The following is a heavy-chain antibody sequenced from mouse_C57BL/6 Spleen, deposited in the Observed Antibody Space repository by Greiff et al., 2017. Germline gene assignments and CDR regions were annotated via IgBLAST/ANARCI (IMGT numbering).Heavy chain of an antibody. Sequence: AQLKESGGDLVKPGGSLKLSCAASGFTFSSYGMSWVRQTPDKRLEWVATISSGGSYTYYPDSGKGRFTISSDNAKNTLYLQMSSLKSEDTAMYYCARHGGTYYRNYGGTYYVDYWGQGTTLTVSS. CDR2: ISSGGSYT. J-gene: IGHJ2*01. D-gene: IGHD2-5*01. V-gene: IGHV5-6*01. CDR1: GFTFSSYG. CDR3: ARHGGTYYRNYGGTYYVDY.